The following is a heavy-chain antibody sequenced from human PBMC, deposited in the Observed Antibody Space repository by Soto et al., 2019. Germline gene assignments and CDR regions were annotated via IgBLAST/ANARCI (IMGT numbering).Heavy chain of an antibody. Sequence: ASVKVSCKASGYTFTSYDINWVRQATGQGLEWMGWMNPNSGNTGYAQKFQGRVTMTRNTSISTAYMELSSLRSEDTAVYYCARAARGDYIWGSYSPVVDYWGQGTLVTVSS. V-gene: IGHV1-8*01. J-gene: IGHJ4*02. CDR1: GYTFTSYD. CDR3: ARAARGDYIWGSYSPVVDY. D-gene: IGHD3-16*01. CDR2: MNPNSGNT.